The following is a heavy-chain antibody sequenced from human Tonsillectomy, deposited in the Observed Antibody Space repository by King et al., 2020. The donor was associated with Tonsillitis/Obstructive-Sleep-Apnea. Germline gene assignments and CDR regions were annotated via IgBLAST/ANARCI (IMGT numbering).Heavy chain of an antibody. J-gene: IGHJ4*02. D-gene: IGHD6-13*01. CDR2: IIPIFGTA. CDR3: ARGFDGSSWYNY. V-gene: IGHV1-69*12. CDR1: GGTFSNYA. Sequence: QLVQSGAEVKKPGSSVKVSCKASGGTFSNYAISWGRQAPGQGLEWMGGIIPIFGTAYYPQKFQGRVTSTADESTSTAYMERSSLRSEDTAVYYCARGFDGSSWYNYWGQGTLVTVSS.